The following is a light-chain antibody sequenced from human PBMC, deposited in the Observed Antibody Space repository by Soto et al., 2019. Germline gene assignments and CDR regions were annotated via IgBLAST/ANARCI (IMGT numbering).Light chain of an antibody. CDR3: QQYNQWPGT. CDR1: QSISSN. CDR2: GAS. V-gene: IGKV3-15*01. Sequence: TQAPCSLSLSPGQRATLSSRASQSISSNLAWYQQKPGQSPRLLIYGASSRATGVPVRFSGSGSGVAFTLTISGLQSEDFAVYHCQQYNQWPGTFGQGTKVDI. J-gene: IGKJ1*01.